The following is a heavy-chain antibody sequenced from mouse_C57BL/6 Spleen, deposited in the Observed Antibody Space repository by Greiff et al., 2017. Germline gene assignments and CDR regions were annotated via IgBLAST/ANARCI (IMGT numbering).Heavy chain of an antibody. D-gene: IGHD2-3*01. J-gene: IGHJ1*03. CDR2: INPSNGGT. CDR1: GYTFTSYW. Sequence: QVQLQQPGTELVKPGASVTLSCKASGYTFTSYWMHWVKQRPGQGLEWIGNINPSNGGTNYNEKFKSKATLTVDKSSSTAYMQLSSLTSEDSAVYYCAKEGWLLRYWYFDVWGTGTTVTVSS. V-gene: IGHV1-53*01. CDR3: AKEGWLLRYWYFDV.